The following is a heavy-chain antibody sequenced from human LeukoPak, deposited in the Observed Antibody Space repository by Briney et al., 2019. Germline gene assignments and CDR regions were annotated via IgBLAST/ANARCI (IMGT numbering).Heavy chain of an antibody. CDR2: IKSKTDGGTT. V-gene: IGHV3-15*05. CDR1: GFHFGAFA. CDR3: AKAATGSRNAFDI. J-gene: IGHJ3*02. D-gene: IGHD6-13*01. Sequence: GGSLRLSCRISGFHFGAFAMTWVRRPPGKGLEWVGRIKSKTDGGTTDYAAPVKGRFTISRDDSKNTLYLQMNSLRAEDTAVYYCAKAATGSRNAFDIWGQGTMVTVSS.